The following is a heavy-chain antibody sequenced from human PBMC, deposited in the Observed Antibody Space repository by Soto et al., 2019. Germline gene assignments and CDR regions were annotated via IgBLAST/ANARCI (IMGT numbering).Heavy chain of an antibody. J-gene: IGHJ4*02. V-gene: IGHV3-20*04. CDR3: AKSRNSRLYFYDY. CDR2: INWNGDST. CDR1: GFRFDDYG. D-gene: IGHD3-10*01. Sequence: PGGSLRLSCAACGFRFDDYGMSWVRQVPGKGLEWVSGINWNGDSTGYADSVKGRFTISRDKAKNSLYLQMNSLRDEDTALYYCAKSRNSRLYFYDYWGQGTLVTVSS.